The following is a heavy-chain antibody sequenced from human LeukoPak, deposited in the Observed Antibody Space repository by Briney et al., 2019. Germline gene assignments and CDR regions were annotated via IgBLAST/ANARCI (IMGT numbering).Heavy chain of an antibody. D-gene: IGHD2-21*02. CDR1: GYTFTSYD. J-gene: IGHJ4*02. V-gene: IGHV1-8*01. CDR2: MNANSGNT. Sequence: APVKVSCKASGYTFTSYDINWVRQATGQGLEWMGWMNANSGNTGYAQKFQGRVTMTRTTSISTAYMELSSLTSEDTAVYYCARTPTGGDIDYWGQGTLVTVSS. CDR3: ARTPTGGDIDY.